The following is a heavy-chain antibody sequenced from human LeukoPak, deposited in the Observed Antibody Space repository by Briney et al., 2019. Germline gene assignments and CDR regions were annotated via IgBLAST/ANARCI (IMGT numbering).Heavy chain of an antibody. D-gene: IGHD3-22*01. CDR3: AREDDSSGYYYVWYYYYYMDV. CDR1: GFTFSSYW. CDR2: IKQDGSEK. J-gene: IGHJ6*03. Sequence: GGSLRLSCAASGFTFSSYWMSGVRQAPGKGLEWVANIKQDGSEKYYVDSVKGRFTISRDNAKNSLYLQMNSLRAEDTAVYYCAREDDSSGYYYVWYYYYYMDVWGKGTTVTVSS. V-gene: IGHV3-7*01.